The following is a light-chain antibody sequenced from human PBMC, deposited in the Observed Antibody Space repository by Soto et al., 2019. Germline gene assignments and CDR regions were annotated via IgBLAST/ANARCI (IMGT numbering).Light chain of an antibody. Sequence: EIVMTQSPATLSVSPGETATLSCRASQSVGSKLAWYQQKPGQAPRLLIYGASTRATGVPARFSGSGSGTEFTLTISSLQSEDFAVYYCQQYNDWPPYTFGQGTKLEI. V-gene: IGKV3-15*01. CDR3: QQYNDWPPYT. CDR2: GAS. CDR1: QSVGSK. J-gene: IGKJ2*01.